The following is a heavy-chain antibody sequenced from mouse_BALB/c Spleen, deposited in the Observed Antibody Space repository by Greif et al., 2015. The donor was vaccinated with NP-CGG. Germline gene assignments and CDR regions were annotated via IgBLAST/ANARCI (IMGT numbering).Heavy chain of an antibody. CDR2: IDPANGNT. V-gene: IGHV14-3*02. CDR3: ARNDGFAY. J-gene: IGHJ3*01. Sequence: EVKLQESGAELVKPGASVKLSCTASGFSIKDTYMHWVKQRPEQGLEWIGRIDPANGNTKYDPKFQGKATITADTSSNTAYLQLSSLTSEDTAVYYCARNDGFAYWGQGTLVTVSA. CDR1: GFSIKDTY. D-gene: IGHD2-12*01.